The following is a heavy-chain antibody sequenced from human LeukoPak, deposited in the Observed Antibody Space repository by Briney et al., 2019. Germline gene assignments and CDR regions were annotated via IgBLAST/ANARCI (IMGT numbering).Heavy chain of an antibody. V-gene: IGHV3-23*01. CDR1: GFTFSSYA. J-gene: IGHJ2*01. Sequence: PGGSLRLSCAASGFTFSSYAMNWARQAPGKGLEWVSTISGSDSSTYYTDSVKGRFTISRDNSKNTLYLQMNSLRAEDTAVYYCAKGASPYYYGSGSYYNWYFDLWGRGTLVTVSS. CDR3: AKGASPYYYGSGSYYNWYFDL. D-gene: IGHD3-10*01. CDR2: ISGSDSST.